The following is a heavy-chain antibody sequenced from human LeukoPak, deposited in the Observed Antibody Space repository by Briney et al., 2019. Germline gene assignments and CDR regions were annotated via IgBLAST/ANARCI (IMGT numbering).Heavy chain of an antibody. Sequence: GGSLRLSCTASGFTFSSYWISWVRQAPGKGLEWVANIKEDGSDKYYVDSVKGRFTISRDNVKNSLYLQMNSLRADDTAVYYCARAPWYDFWSGYWGYMDVWGKGTTVTVSS. CDR2: IKEDGSDK. D-gene: IGHD3-3*01. V-gene: IGHV3-7*01. CDR1: GFTFSSYW. CDR3: ARAPWYDFWSGYWGYMDV. J-gene: IGHJ6*03.